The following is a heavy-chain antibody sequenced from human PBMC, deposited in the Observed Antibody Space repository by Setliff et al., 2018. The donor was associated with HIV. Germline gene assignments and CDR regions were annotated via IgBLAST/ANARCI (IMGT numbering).Heavy chain of an antibody. Sequence: KASETLSLTCSVSGGSVTSGGFFWSWIRQRPETGLEWIGHMFYSGTTYYSPSLKSRVRISRDTSENQFSLKLTSVTAADTAVYYCARITIFVPGNPYFYGMDVWGQGTTVTVSS. CDR3: ARITIFVPGNPYFYGMDV. CDR1: GGSVTSGGFF. D-gene: IGHD3-3*01. CDR2: MFYSGTT. V-gene: IGHV4-31*03. J-gene: IGHJ6*02.